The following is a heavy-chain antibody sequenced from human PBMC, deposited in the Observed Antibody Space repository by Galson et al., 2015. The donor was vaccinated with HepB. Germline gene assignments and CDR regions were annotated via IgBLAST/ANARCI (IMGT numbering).Heavy chain of an antibody. V-gene: IGHV1-69*06. J-gene: IGHJ6*02. CDR1: GATFNSYA. D-gene: IGHD3-10*01. Sequence: SVKVSCKASGATFNSYAFTWVRKAPGQGLEWMGGIITIFVTATYEQKFQCRVTITADKSRSTAYMELRSLRSGDTAVYYCESRQVGGAMDVWGQGTTVTVSS. CDR3: ESRQVGGAMDV. CDR2: IITIFVTA.